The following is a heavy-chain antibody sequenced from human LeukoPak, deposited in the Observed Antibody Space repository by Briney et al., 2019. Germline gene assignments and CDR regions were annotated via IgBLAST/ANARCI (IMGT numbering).Heavy chain of an antibody. CDR1: GFTSSSYA. V-gene: IGHV3-30*04. CDR3: ARGERYFDWLLSLRAFDI. J-gene: IGHJ3*02. Sequence: GRSLRLSCAASGFTSSSYAMHWVRQAPGKGLEWVAVISYDGSNKYYADSVKGRFTISRDNSKNTLYLQMNSLRAEDTAVYYCARGERYFDWLLSLRAFDIWGQGTMVTVSS. D-gene: IGHD3-9*01. CDR2: ISYDGSNK.